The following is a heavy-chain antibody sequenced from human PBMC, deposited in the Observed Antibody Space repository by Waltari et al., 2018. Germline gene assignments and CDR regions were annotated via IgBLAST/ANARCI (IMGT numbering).Heavy chain of an antibody. Sequence: QVQLVESGGGVVQPGRSLRLSCAASGFTFSSYGMHWVRQAPGKGLEWVAVIGYEGSNKYYADSVKSRFTISRDNSKNTLYLQMNSLRAEDTAVYYCARDTPVVPDPTDYGMDVWGQGTTVTVSS. V-gene: IGHV3-33*01. CDR2: IGYEGSNK. CDR1: GFTFSSYG. CDR3: ARDTPVVPDPTDYGMDV. J-gene: IGHJ6*02. D-gene: IGHD2-2*01.